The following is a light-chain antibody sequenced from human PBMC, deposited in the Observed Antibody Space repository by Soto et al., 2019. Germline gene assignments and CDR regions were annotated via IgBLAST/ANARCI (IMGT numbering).Light chain of an antibody. J-gene: IGKJ2*01. V-gene: IGKV1-39*01. CDR2: AAS. Sequence: DIQITQSPSSLSASVGDRVTITCRASQSISGYLSWYYQRPGKAPKLLISAASTLQSGVPSRFSGSGSGTDFTLTISSLQPEDSATYYCRQSYTVPYTFGQGTKLEV. CDR1: QSISGY. CDR3: RQSYTVPYT.